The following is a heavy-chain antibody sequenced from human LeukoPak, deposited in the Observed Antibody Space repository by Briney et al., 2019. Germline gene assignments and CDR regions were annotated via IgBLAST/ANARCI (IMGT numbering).Heavy chain of an antibody. Sequence: GGSLRLSCSVSGFIFNSYWMTWVRQAPGKGLEWVANIKEDGSEKYFVDSVKGRFSISRDNSKDSLYLQMNSLRGEDTAVYYCAREYCSTTNCYKGSLLFEPWGQGTLVTVSS. CDR2: IKEDGSEK. D-gene: IGHD2-2*02. CDR3: AREYCSTTNCYKGSLLFEP. CDR1: GFIFNSYW. V-gene: IGHV3-7*01. J-gene: IGHJ5*02.